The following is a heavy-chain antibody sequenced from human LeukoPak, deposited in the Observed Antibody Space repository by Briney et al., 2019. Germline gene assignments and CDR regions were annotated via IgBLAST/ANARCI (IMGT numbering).Heavy chain of an antibody. V-gene: IGHV4-59*01. J-gene: IGHJ4*02. CDR1: GGSISSYY. Sequence: PSETLSLTCTVSGGSISSYYWSWIRQPPGKGLEWIGYIDYSGSTNCNPSLKSRVTISVDTPKNQFSLKVSSVTAADTAVYYCARGVVIAPQTFDYWGQGTLVTVSS. D-gene: IGHD2-21*01. CDR2: IDYSGST. CDR3: ARGVVIAPQTFDY.